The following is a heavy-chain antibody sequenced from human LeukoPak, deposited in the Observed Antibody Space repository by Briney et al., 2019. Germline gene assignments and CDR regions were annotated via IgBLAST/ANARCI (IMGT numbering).Heavy chain of an antibody. CDR2: MSGSGSII. J-gene: IGHJ6*02. Sequence: GGSLRLSCAASGFTFSDYYMSWVRQAPGKGLEWVAYMSGSGSIIYHADSVKGRFTISRDNAKNSLYLQMNSLRAEDTAVYYCARGRQAEWLTFGGYYYYGMDVWGQGTTVTVSS. V-gene: IGHV3-11*01. D-gene: IGHD6-19*01. CDR1: GFTFSDYY. CDR3: ARGRQAEWLTFGGYYYYGMDV.